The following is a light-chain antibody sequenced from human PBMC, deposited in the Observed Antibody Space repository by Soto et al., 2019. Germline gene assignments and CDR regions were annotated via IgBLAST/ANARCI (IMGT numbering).Light chain of an antibody. CDR3: SSYADTNNLV. CDR1: GSDVASYDY. J-gene: IGLJ2*01. V-gene: IGLV2-8*01. CDR2: EVT. Sequence: QSALTQPPSASGSPGHSVTISCTGTGSDVASYDYVSWYQQHPGKAPKLIIYEVTKRPSGVPDRFSASKSGTTASLTVSGLQAEDEADYYCSSYADTNNLVFGGGTKLTVL.